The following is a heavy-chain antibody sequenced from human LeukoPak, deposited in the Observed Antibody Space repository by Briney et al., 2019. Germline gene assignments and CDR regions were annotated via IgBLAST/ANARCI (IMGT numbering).Heavy chain of an antibody. CDR3: AKDSDYYHSSGYYYAYFQH. V-gene: IGHV3-48*02. CDR2: ISSNSSTI. Sequence: PWGSLRLSCAVSGFTFSTYSMNWVRQAPGKGLEWVSYISSNSSTIYYADSVKGRFTISRDNAKNSLYLQMNSLRDEDTAVYYCAKDSDYYHSSGYYYAYFQHWGQGTLVTVSS. D-gene: IGHD3-22*01. J-gene: IGHJ1*01. CDR1: GFTFSTYS.